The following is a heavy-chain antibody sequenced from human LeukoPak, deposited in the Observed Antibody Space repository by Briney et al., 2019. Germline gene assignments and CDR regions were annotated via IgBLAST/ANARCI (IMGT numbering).Heavy chain of an antibody. D-gene: IGHD3-22*01. Sequence: PGRSLRLSCAASGFTFSGYAMHWVRQAPGKGLELVALISEDGSNKYYADSVKGRFSISRDNSKNTLYLQMNSLRAEDTAVYYCTRDNYYDSSDKPLTAFDIWGQGTMVTVSS. J-gene: IGHJ3*02. CDR3: TRDNYYDSSDKPLTAFDI. V-gene: IGHV3-30-3*01. CDR2: ISEDGSNK. CDR1: GFTFSGYA.